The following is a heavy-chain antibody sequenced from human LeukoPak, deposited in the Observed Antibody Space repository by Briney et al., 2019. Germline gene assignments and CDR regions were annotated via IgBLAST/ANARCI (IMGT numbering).Heavy chain of an antibody. J-gene: IGHJ4*02. CDR2: ISGDAGST. D-gene: IGHD5-24*01. V-gene: IGHV3-43*02. CDR1: GFTFDDYA. Sequence: GGSLRLSCIASGFTFDDYAMHWVRQAPGKGLEWVSHISGDAGSTYYADSVKGRFTISRDDSKNSLYLQMNSLSTEDTAFYYCAKDIYRGLDMATRPDYWGQGTLVTVSS. CDR3: AKDIYRGLDMATRPDY.